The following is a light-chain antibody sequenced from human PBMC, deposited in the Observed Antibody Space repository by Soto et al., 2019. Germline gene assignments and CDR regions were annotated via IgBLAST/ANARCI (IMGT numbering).Light chain of an antibody. J-gene: IGLJ2*01. V-gene: IGLV2-14*01. Sequence: QSALTQPASVSGSPGQSITISCTGTSSDVGGYNYVSWYQQHPGKAPKLMIYDVRNRPSGVSNRFSGSKSGNTASLTISGLQAEDEADYYCSSYTSSSPVVFGGGTKLTVL. CDR3: SSYTSSSPVV. CDR2: DVR. CDR1: SSDVGGYNY.